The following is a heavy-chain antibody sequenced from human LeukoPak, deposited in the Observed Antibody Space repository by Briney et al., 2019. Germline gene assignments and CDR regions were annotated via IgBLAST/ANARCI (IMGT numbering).Heavy chain of an antibody. D-gene: IGHD3-9*01. CDR1: GYTFTSYY. V-gene: IGHV1-46*01. CDR3: ARTGSRYDILTGPTY. Sequence: GASVKVSCKASGYTFTSYYMHWVRQAPGQGLEWMGIINPSGGSTSYAQKFQGRVTMTRDMSTSTVYMELSSLRSEDTAVYYCARTGSRYDILTGPTYWGQGTLVTVSS. J-gene: IGHJ4*02. CDR2: INPSGGST.